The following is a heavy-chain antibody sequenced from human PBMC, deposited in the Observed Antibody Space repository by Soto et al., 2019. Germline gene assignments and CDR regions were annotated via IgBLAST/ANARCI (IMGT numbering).Heavy chain of an antibody. V-gene: IGHV3-23*01. J-gene: IGHJ4*02. CDR1: GFSFSTYT. D-gene: IGHD2-15*01. CDR2: LSGSGGTT. Sequence: EVVLLQSGGGLAQPGGSLRLSCAASGFSFSTYTMSWLRQAPGKGLEWVSCLSGSGGTTYYADSVEGRFTISRGTSKNTLYLQMNNLRADETAMYYCAKCGGLGTPRGSGTCYCPIDYWGQGTPVTVSS. CDR3: AKCGGLGTPRGSGTCYCPIDY.